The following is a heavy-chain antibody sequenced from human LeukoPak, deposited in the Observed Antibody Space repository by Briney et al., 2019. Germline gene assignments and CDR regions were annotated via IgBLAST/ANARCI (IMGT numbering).Heavy chain of an antibody. CDR1: GYTLAELS. D-gene: IGHD6-19*01. Sequence: ASVKVSCKVSGYTLAELSMHWVRQAPGKGLEWMGGFDPEDGETIYAQKFQGRVTMTEDTSTDTAYMELSSLRSEDTAVYYCATFRIAVAGTAPDYWGQGTLVTVSS. CDR3: ATFRIAVAGTAPDY. V-gene: IGHV1-24*01. J-gene: IGHJ4*02. CDR2: FDPEDGET.